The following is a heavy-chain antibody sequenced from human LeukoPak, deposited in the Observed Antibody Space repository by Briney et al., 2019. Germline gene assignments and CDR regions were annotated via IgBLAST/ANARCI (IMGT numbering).Heavy chain of an antibody. CDR1: GYTFSTYS. D-gene: IGHD1-14*01. V-gene: IGHV1-18*01. CDR2: ISASNGNT. J-gene: IGHJ4*02. CDR3: ARDNGYKSVDY. Sequence: ASVKVSCKASGYTFSTYSISWLRQAPGQGLEWMGWISASNGNTNYAQKFQGRVTMTTDTSTSTLYMEVRSLGSDDTAVYYCARDNGYKSVDYWGQGTLVTVSS.